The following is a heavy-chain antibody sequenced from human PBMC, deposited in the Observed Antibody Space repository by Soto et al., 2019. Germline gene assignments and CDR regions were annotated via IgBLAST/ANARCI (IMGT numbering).Heavy chain of an antibody. V-gene: IGHV2-5*01. J-gene: IGHJ4*02. D-gene: IGHD1-7*01. CDR1: GFSLSTSGVG. Sequence: GAGPTLVNPTQTLTLTCTFSGFSLSTSGVGVGWIRQPPGKALEWLALIYWNDDKRYSPSLKSRLTITKDTSKNQVVLTMTNMDPVDTATYYCAHTSGITGTTSFDYWGQGTLVTVSS. CDR2: IYWNDDK. CDR3: AHTSGITGTTSFDY.